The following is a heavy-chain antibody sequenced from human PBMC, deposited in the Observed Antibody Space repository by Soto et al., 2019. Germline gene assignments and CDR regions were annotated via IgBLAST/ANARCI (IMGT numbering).Heavy chain of an antibody. Sequence: QLQLQESGPGLVKPSETLSLTCTVSGGSISSSSYYWGWIRQPPGKGLEWIGSIYYSGSTYYNPSLKSRVTISVDSAKNHFSLKLGSVTAADTAVYYCARVIGYCSGGSCPFPFDPWGQGTLVTVFS. V-gene: IGHV4-39*01. D-gene: IGHD2-15*01. CDR2: IYYSGST. CDR3: ARVIGYCSGGSCPFPFDP. CDR1: GGSISSSSYY. J-gene: IGHJ5*02.